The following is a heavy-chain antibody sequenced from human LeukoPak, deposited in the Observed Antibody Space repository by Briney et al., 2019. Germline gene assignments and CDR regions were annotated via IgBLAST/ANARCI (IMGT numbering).Heavy chain of an antibody. Sequence: PGGSLRLSCATSGFPFSDHWMEWVRQAPGKGLEWVGRITNKAKGYTTEYVASVRGRFVISRDDSKDSVYLQMNSLKTEDTAVYYCVSVSAGLAEYWGQGTRVTVSS. V-gene: IGHV3-72*01. D-gene: IGHD2/OR15-2a*01. CDR1: GFPFSDHW. CDR2: ITNKAKGYTT. J-gene: IGHJ4*02. CDR3: VSVSAGLAEY.